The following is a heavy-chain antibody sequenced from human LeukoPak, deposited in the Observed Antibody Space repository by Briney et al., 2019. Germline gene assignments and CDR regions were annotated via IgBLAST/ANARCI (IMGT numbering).Heavy chain of an antibody. CDR3: ARELRRHGVFDI. V-gene: IGHV3-30*04. CDR1: GFTFSSYA. Sequence: GGSLRLSCAASGFTFSSYAMHWVRQAPGKGLEWVAVISYDGSNKYYADSVKGRFTISRDNSKNTLYLQMNSLRVEDTAVYYCARELRRHGVFDIWGQGTMVTVSS. D-gene: IGHD2-15*01. J-gene: IGHJ3*02. CDR2: ISYDGSNK.